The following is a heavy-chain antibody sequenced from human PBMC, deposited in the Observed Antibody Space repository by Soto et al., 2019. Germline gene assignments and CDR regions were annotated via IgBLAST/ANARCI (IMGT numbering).Heavy chain of an antibody. Sequence: QVQLVQSGSEVKKPGSSVRVSCKTSGGSFSIYTFSWVRQAPGQGLECMGRVLPFLDLTSYSQKFQGRVTNXSXKXXATAYLDLNKLTSEDAAFYYAATARANSNWPNFDAWCQGTLVTVSS. CDR3: ATARANSNWPNFDA. V-gene: IGHV1-69*02. D-gene: IGHD1-1*01. CDR1: GGSFSIYT. J-gene: IGHJ4*02. CDR2: VLPFLDLT.